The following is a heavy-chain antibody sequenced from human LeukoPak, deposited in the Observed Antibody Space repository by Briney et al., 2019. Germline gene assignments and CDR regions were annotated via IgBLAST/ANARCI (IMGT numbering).Heavy chain of an antibody. J-gene: IGHJ4*02. V-gene: IGHV4-59*02. CDR1: GGSVSSYY. Sequence: PSETLSLTCTVSGGSVSSYYWSWIRQPPGKGLEWIGYIYYSGSTNYNPSLESRVTISVDTSKNQFSLKLSSVTAADTAVYYCARDIAAAGTHFDYWGQGILVTVSS. D-gene: IGHD6-13*01. CDR2: IYYSGST. CDR3: ARDIAAAGTHFDY.